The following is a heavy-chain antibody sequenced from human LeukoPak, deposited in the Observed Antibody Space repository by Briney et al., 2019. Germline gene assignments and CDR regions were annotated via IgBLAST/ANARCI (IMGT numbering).Heavy chain of an antibody. CDR2: ISDDGTNK. V-gene: IGHV3-30-3*01. J-gene: IGHJ4*02. CDR1: GFPFNNYV. Sequence: GGSLRLSCAASGFPFNNYVMHWVRQAPGKGLEWVAFISDDGTNKYYTDSVKGRFTISRDNSKNTLYLQMSSLRAEDTAVYYCARDCCGEWYFFDLWGQGTLVTVSS. D-gene: IGHD3-10*01. CDR3: ARDCCGEWYFFDL.